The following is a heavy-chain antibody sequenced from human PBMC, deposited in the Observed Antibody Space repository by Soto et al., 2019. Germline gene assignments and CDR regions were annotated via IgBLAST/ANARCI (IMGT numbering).Heavy chain of an antibody. CDR1: GGYISSYY. D-gene: IGHD6-13*01. J-gene: IGHJ4*02. V-gene: IGHV4-59*01. Sequence: SETLSLTCAVSGGYISSYYWSWIRQPPGKRLEWIGYISYSGSTDYNPSLKSRVTISGDTPKNQFSLKVSSVTAADTAVYYCARGTSWQLPFDYWGQGTLVTVSS. CDR3: ARGTSWQLPFDY. CDR2: ISYSGST.